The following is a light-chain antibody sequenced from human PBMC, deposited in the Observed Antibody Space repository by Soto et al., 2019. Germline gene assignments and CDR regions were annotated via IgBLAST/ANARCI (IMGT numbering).Light chain of an antibody. V-gene: IGLV2-14*03. CDR1: SSDVGGYNY. J-gene: IGLJ1*01. CDR3: SSYTTSNTRQIV. Sequence: QAVVTQPASVSGSPGQSITISCTGTSSDVGGYNYVSWYQHHPGKAPKLMIFDVSNRPSVVSNRFSGSKSGNTTSLTISGLQPEDEADYYCSSYTTSNTRQIVFGTGTKLTVL. CDR2: DVS.